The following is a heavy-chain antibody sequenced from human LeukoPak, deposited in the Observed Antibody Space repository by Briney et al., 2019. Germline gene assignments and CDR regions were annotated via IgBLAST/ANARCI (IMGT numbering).Heavy chain of an antibody. J-gene: IGHJ1*01. CDR3: ARGKDGYIHH. CDR2: ITYDGSNK. CDR1: GFTYSSHN. Sequence: GGSLRLSCAASGFTYSSHNMHWVRQAPVKGLEWVALITYDGSNKYYADSVKGRFTISRDNSRNTLYLQMNSLRAEDTAVYYCARGKDGYIHHWGQGSLVTVSS. V-gene: IGHV3-30-3*01.